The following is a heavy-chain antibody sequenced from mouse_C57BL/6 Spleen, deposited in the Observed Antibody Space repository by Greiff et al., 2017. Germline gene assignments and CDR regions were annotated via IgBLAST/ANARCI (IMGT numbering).Heavy chain of an antibody. CDR3: ARPGGFAY. Sequence: VQLQQPGAELVKPGASVKLSCKASGYTFTSYWMQWVKQRPGQGLEWIGEIDPSDSYTNYTQKFKGKATLTVDTSSSTAYMQLSSLTSEDSAVYYCARPGGFAYWGQGTLVTVSA. CDR2: IDPSDSYT. CDR1: GYTFTSYW. V-gene: IGHV1-50*01. J-gene: IGHJ3*01.